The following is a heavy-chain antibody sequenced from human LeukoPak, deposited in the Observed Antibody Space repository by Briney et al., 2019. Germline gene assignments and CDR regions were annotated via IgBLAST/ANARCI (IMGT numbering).Heavy chain of an antibody. J-gene: IGHJ4*02. CDR2: IYYSGST. Sequence: SETLSLTCTVSGGSISSSTYYWSWIRQHPGKGLEWIGYIYYSGSTYYNPSLKSRVSISVDTSKNQFSLKLSSVTAADTAVYYCARDLGDGYLANDYWGQGNLGSVSS. CDR3: ARDLGDGYLANDY. CDR1: GGSISSSTYY. D-gene: IGHD5-24*01. V-gene: IGHV4-31*03.